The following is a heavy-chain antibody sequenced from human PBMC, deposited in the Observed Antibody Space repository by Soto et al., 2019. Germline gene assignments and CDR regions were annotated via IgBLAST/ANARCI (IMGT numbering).Heavy chain of an antibody. CDR3: ARGRGKPRGPRGLAAADTFDY. CDR1: GGSFSGYY. D-gene: IGHD6-13*01. V-gene: IGHV4-34*01. Sequence: SETLSLTCAVYGGSFSGYYWSWIRQPPGKGLEWIGEINHSGSTNYNPSLKSRVTISVDTSKNQFSLKLSSVTAADTAVYYCARGRGKPRGPRGLAAADTFDYWGQGTLVTVSS. J-gene: IGHJ4*02. CDR2: INHSGST.